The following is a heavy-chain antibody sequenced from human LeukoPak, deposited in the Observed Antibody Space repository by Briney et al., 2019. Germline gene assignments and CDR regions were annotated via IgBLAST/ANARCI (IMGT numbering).Heavy chain of an antibody. Sequence: GGSLRLSCAASGFTFSSYEMNWVGQAPGKGLEWGSYISNSGSTIHHADSVRGRFTISRDNGKNSLYLQMNSLRVEDTAVYYCARDSGVCGDGTCNHFDTWGQGTLVTVSA. V-gene: IGHV3-48*03. D-gene: IGHD2-15*01. J-gene: IGHJ4*02. CDR1: GFTFSSYE. CDR3: ARDSGVCGDGTCNHFDT. CDR2: ISNSGSTI.